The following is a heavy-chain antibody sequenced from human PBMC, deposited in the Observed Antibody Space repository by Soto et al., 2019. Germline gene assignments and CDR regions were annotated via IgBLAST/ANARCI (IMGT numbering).Heavy chain of an antibody. V-gene: IGHV3-30-3*01. Sequence: PGGSLXLSYAASGFTFXSYAMXXXRXXXGKGLXXVAXLSYDGSNKYYADSVKGRFTISRDNSKNTLYLQMNSLRAEDTAVYYCARSSLYDYVWGSYRSEGRDAFDIWGQGTMVTVSS. J-gene: IGHJ3*02. CDR3: ARSSLYDYVWGSYRSEGRDAFDI. CDR2: LSYDGSNK. D-gene: IGHD3-16*02. CDR1: GFTFXSYA.